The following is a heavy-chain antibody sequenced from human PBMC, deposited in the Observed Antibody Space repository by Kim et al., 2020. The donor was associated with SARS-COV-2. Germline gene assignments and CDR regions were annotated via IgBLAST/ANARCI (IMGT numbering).Heavy chain of an antibody. J-gene: IGHJ1*01. CDR3: ARRHRDVYNLYL. V-gene: IGHV4-39*01. D-gene: IGHD2-8*01. CDR2: VYYSGHT. CDR1: GGSIGSSTYY. Sequence: SETLSLTCTVSGGSIGSSTYYWGWIRQPPGKGLEWIGSVYYSGHTYYDPSLKSRVTISVDTSKNQFSLKVRFVTATDTAVYYGARRHRDVYNLYLWGQGT.